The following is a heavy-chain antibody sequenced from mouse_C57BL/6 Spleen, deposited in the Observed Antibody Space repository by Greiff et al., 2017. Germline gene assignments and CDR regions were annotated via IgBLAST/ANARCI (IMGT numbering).Heavy chain of an antibody. Sequence: DVQLQESGPGLVKPSQSLSLTCSVTGYSITSGYYWNWIRQFPGNKLEWMGYISYDGSNNYNPSLKNRISITRDTSKNQFFLKLNSVTTEDTATYYCAREYDGFAYWGQGTLVTVSA. V-gene: IGHV3-6*01. CDR3: AREYDGFAY. CDR2: ISYDGSN. CDR1: GYSITSGYY. D-gene: IGHD2-14*01. J-gene: IGHJ3*01.